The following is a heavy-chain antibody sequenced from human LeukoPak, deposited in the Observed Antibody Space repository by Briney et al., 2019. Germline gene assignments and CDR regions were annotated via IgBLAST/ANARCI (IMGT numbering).Heavy chain of an antibody. CDR1: GGSISSYY. D-gene: IGHD3-9*01. J-gene: IGHJ2*01. CDR3: ARHYYDVLTGDDWYFDL. CDR2: IYYTGSP. V-gene: IGHV4-59*08. Sequence: SETLSLTCTVSGGSISSYYWSWIRQPPGKGLEWIGYIYYTGSPNYNPSLKSRVTISVDTSKNRFSLKLISVTTADTALYYCARHYYDVLTGDDWYFDLWGRGTLVTVSS.